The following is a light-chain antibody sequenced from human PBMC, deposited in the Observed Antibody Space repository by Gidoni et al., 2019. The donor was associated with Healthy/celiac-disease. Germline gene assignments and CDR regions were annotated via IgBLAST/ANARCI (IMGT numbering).Light chain of an antibody. CDR3: QQSYSAIFS. CDR2: SAS. V-gene: IGKV1-39*01. Sequence: IQMTQSPSSLSASVGDRVTVTCRASQSINSYLHWYQQKPGKAPKLLIHSASNWKNWVQSRFSGSGSGTDFTLTISSLQPEDFATYYCQQSYSAIFSFGLGTKVEIK. J-gene: IGKJ3*01. CDR1: QSINSY.